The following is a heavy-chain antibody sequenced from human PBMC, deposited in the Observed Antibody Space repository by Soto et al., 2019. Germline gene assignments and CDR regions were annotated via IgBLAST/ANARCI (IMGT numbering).Heavy chain of an antibody. J-gene: IGHJ5*02. D-gene: IGHD4-17*01. CDR3: AGQHYGGKSVRARAGPLHCFDP. CDR2: IIPIFGTA. V-gene: IGHV1-69*01. Sequence: QVQLVQSGAEVKKPGSSVKVSCKASGGTFSSYAISWVRQAPGQGLEWMGGIIPIFGTANYAQKFQGRVTIIADESTSTAYIDMSSLKSEHRAVYYCAGQHYGGKSVRARAGPLHCFDPWGQGTLVTVSS. CDR1: GGTFSSYA.